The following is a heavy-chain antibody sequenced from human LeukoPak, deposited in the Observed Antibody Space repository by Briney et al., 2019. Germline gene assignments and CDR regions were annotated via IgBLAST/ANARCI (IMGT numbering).Heavy chain of an antibody. Sequence: GGSLRLSCAASGFTFSSYEMNWVRQAPGKGLEWVSYISSSGSTIYYADSVKGRFTISRDNAMNSLYLQMNSLRAEDTAVYYCARVGVYYGSGSYYIGDYYYYYMDVWGKGTTVTISS. V-gene: IGHV3-48*03. CDR1: GFTFSSYE. J-gene: IGHJ6*03. CDR3: ARVGVYYGSGSYYIGDYYYYYMDV. D-gene: IGHD3-10*01. CDR2: ISSSGSTI.